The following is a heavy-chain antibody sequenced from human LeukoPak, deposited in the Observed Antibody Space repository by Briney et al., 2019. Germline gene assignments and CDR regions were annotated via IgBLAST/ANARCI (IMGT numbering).Heavy chain of an antibody. CDR1: GESFSAYF. J-gene: IGHJ4*03. CDR3: ATRSSTLAAARCFDD. CDR2: IDHRGSS. D-gene: IGHD6-6*01. V-gene: IGHV4-34*01. Sequence: PSETLSLTCAVHGESFSAYFWSWIRQVPGKGLEWIGEIDHRGSSNYNPPLKSRATVSVDTSKNHFSLSLTSVTAADTAVYYCATRSSTLAAARCFDDWGQGTVDTVSS.